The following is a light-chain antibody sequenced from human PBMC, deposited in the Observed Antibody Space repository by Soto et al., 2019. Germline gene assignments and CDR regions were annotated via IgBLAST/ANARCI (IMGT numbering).Light chain of an antibody. J-gene: IGLJ2*01. Sequence: QSALTQPASVSGSPGQSITVSCIGSSRNVGGYNYVSGYQQHPGKAPKLMIHDVSNRPSGVSNRFSGSKSGNTASLTISGLQAEDEAYYYCSSYASSDTQVFGGGTKVTVL. CDR2: DVS. V-gene: IGLV2-14*03. CDR3: SSYASSDTQV. CDR1: SRNVGGYNY.